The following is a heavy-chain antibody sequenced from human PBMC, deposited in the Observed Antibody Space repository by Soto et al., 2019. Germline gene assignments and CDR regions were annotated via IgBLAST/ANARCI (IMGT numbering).Heavy chain of an antibody. J-gene: IGHJ4*02. D-gene: IGHD5-12*01. V-gene: IGHV3-48*04. Sequence: PGGSLRLSCAASGFTFSSYSMNWIRQAPGKGLEWVSYISSSGSTIYYADSVKGRFTISRDNAKNSLYLQMNSLRAEDTAVYYCAYGYNIAFNGYWGQGTLVTVSS. CDR1: GFTFSSYS. CDR2: ISSSGSTI. CDR3: AYGYNIAFNGY.